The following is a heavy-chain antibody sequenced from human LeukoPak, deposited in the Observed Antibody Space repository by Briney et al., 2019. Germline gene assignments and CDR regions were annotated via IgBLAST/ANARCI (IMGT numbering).Heavy chain of an antibody. Sequence: PGGSLRLSCAASGFTFSSYWMSWVRQAPGKGLEWVANIKQDGSEKYYVDSVKGRFTISRDNAKNSLYLQMNSLRAEDTAVYYCARAMTDPWSHIDYWGQGTLVTVSS. J-gene: IGHJ4*02. CDR3: ARAMTDPWSHIDY. D-gene: IGHD2-21*02. CDR2: IKQDGSEK. CDR1: GFTFSSYW. V-gene: IGHV3-7*03.